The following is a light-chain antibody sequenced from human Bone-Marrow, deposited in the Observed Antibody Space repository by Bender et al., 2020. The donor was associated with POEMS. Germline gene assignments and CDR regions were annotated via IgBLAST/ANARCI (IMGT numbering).Light chain of an antibody. CDR3: AAWDAGLSGGV. CDR1: NSNIGTNA. CDR2: SGN. Sequence: QSVLTQPPSASGTPGQRVTISCSGSNSNIGTNAVNWYQQFPGTAPKLLIYSGNQRPSGVPDRFYAFKSGTSASLAIRGIQSEDVADYYCAAWDAGLSGGVFGGGTKLTVL. V-gene: IGLV1-44*01. J-gene: IGLJ3*02.